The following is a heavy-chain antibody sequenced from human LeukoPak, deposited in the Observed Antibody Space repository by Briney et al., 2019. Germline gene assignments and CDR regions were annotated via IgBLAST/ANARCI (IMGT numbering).Heavy chain of an antibody. V-gene: IGHV3-23*01. D-gene: IGHD3-9*01. Sequence: GGSLRLSCAASGFTFSNYAMSWVRQAPGKGLEWVSAITGSGGNTYYADSVKGRFTISRDNSKNTLYLQMNSLRAEDTAVYHCAKWGDYDVLTGYYVSDYWGQGTLVTVSS. CDR3: AKWGDYDVLTGYYVSDY. CDR1: GFTFSNYA. CDR2: ITGSGGNT. J-gene: IGHJ4*02.